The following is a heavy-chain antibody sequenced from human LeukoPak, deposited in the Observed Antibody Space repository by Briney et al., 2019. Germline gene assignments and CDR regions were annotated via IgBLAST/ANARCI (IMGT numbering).Heavy chain of an antibody. V-gene: IGHV7-4-1*02. CDR2: INTNTGNP. CDR1: GYTFTSYG. CDR3: AREFILLWFGESGRRGIDY. D-gene: IGHD3-10*01. Sequence: ASVKVSCKASGYTFTSYGISWVRQAPGQGLEWMGWINTNTGNPTYAQGFTGRFVFSLDTSVSTAYLQISSLKAEDTAVYYCAREFILLWFGESGRRGIDYWGQGTLVTVSS. J-gene: IGHJ4*02.